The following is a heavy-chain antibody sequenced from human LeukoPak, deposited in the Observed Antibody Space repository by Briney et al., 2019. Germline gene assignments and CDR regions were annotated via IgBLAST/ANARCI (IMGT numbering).Heavy chain of an antibody. J-gene: IGHJ4*02. Sequence: GGSLRLSCAASGFTFSSHWMHWVRQAPGKGLVWVSRINSDGSSTDYADSVKGRFTISRDNAKNTLYLQMNSLRVEDTAVYYCAGQIWLGELFAHYWGQGTLVTVSS. D-gene: IGHD3-10*01. CDR1: GFTFSSHW. CDR3: AGQIWLGELFAHY. V-gene: IGHV3-74*01. CDR2: INSDGSST.